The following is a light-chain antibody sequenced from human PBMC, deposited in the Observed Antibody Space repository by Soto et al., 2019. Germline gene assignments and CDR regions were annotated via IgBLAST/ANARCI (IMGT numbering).Light chain of an antibody. CDR2: GAS. CDR3: QQYAISRYA. CDR1: QSVTIND. V-gene: IGKV3-20*01. Sequence: VVLTQSPGTRAWSPGETCTRSGRAIQSVTINDLAWSQQTPGQAPTPLISGASTRAARAPNRLSGSWSGADFTLTICRVETEYFGIYYCQQYAISRYAFGKVTK. J-gene: IGKJ2*01.